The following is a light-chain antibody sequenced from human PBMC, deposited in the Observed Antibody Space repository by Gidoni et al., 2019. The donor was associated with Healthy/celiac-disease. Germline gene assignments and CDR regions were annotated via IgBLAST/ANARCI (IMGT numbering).Light chain of an antibody. CDR3: QQSYSTSLYR. J-gene: IGKJ2*03. V-gene: IGKV1-39*01. CDR2: AAS. Sequence: DIQMTQSPSSLSASVGDRVTITCRASQSISSYLNWYQQKPGKAPKLLIYAASSLQSGVPSRFSGSGSGTDFTLTISSLQPEDFATYYCQQSYSTSLYRFGQGTKLEIK. CDR1: QSISSY.